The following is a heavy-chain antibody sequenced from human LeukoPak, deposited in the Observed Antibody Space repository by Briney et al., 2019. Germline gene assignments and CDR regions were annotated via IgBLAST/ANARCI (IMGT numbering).Heavy chain of an antibody. D-gene: IGHD3-16*01. CDR1: GFIFTDHW. J-gene: IGHJ4*02. CDR3: ARAVDVADY. Sequence: GGSLRLSCAASGFIFTDHWTSWVRQAPGKGLEWVANIKEDESAKFYADSVRGRFTISRDNAKNSVYLQMNNLRVEDTAVYYCARAVDVADYWGRGTLVTVSS. CDR2: IKEDESAK. V-gene: IGHV3-7*01.